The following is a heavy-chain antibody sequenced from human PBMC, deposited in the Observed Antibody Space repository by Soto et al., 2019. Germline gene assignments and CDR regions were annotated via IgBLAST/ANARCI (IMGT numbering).Heavy chain of an antibody. CDR2: ISGSGGSS. Sequence: EVKLLESGGALEHPGGSLRLSCAASGFAFSTYAMTWVRQAPGKGLEWVSVISGSGGSSYYAASVKGRFTISRDNSKNTLYLQMNGLRAEDTALYYCAKVTKRAAAGRYEYYKYGMDVWGQGTTVTV. J-gene: IGHJ6*02. CDR3: AKVTKRAAAGRYEYYKYGMDV. D-gene: IGHD6-13*01. CDR1: GFAFSTYA. V-gene: IGHV3-23*01.